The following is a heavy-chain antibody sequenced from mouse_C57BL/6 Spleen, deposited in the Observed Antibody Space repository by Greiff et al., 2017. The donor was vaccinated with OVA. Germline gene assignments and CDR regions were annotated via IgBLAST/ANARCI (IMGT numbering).Heavy chain of an antibody. CDR2: IRSKSNNYAT. CDR1: GFSFNTYA. J-gene: IGHJ4*01. D-gene: IGHD2-4*01. V-gene: IGHV10-1*01. Sequence: EVHLVESGGGLVQPKGSLKLSCAASGFSFNTYAMNWVRQAPGKGLEWVARIRSKSNNYATYYADSVKDRFTISRDDSESMLYLQMNNLKTEDTAMYYCVRSFYDYDRDYYAMDYWGQGTSVTVSS. CDR3: VRSFYDYDRDYYAMDY.